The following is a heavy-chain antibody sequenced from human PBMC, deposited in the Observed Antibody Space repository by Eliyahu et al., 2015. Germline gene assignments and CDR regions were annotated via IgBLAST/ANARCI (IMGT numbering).Heavy chain of an antibody. D-gene: IGHD4-11*01. CDR3: ARQTTVTAFNY. J-gene: IGHJ4*02. V-gene: IGHV4-39*01. CDR2: IYDSGNA. Sequence: GKGLEWIGDIYDSGNAYYNPSLKSRVTISLDTSKNQFSLNLTSLTAADTAVYYCARQTTVTAFNYWGQGTLVTVSS.